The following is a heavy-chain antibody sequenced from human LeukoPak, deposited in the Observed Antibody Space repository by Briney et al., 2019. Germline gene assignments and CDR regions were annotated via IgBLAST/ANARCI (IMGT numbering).Heavy chain of an antibody. CDR2: INIDGSST. Sequence: GGSLRLSCAASGFTFSSHWMHWVRQAPGKGLVCVSRINIDGSSTTYADSVKGRFTISRDNAENTLYLQMNSLRAEDTAVYYCASSTGGNSFFDSWGQGTLVTVSS. J-gene: IGHJ4*02. CDR1: GFTFSSHW. D-gene: IGHD4-23*01. V-gene: IGHV3-74*01. CDR3: ASSTGGNSFFDS.